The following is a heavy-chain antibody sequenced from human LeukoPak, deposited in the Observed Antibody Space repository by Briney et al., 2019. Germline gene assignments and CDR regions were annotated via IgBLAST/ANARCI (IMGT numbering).Heavy chain of an antibody. V-gene: IGHV3-7*01. CDR1: GLTYSNYW. Sequence: GGSLRLSCAASGLTYSNYWMSWVRQAPGKGLEWVATIWPDGSDKHYVDSVKGRFTISRDNAKNSLLLQMNNLRADDTALYYCGETGGGFWGRGTMVIVSS. J-gene: IGHJ3*01. CDR2: IWPDGSDK. D-gene: IGHD1-26*01. CDR3: GETGGGF.